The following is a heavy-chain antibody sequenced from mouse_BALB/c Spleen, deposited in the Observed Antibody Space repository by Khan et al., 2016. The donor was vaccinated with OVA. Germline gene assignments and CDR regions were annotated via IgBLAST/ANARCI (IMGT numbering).Heavy chain of an antibody. CDR1: GFTFSSYS. D-gene: IGHD4-1*01. CDR2: MSSGGDYT. CDR3: AIHLTGSFAF. Sequence: EVELVESGGDLVKPGGSLKLSCAASGFTFSSYSLSWVRQIPDKRLEWVATMSSGGDYTYYPDGVKGRFTISRDNAKNTLYLQMSSLKSEDTAMYYCAIHLTGSFAFWGQGTLVTVSA. J-gene: IGHJ3*01. V-gene: IGHV5-6*01.